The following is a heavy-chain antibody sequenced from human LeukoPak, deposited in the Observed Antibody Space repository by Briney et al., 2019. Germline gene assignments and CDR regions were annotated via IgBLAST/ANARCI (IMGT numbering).Heavy chain of an antibody. J-gene: IGHJ4*02. D-gene: IGHD3-22*01. CDR3: ARAFEYYYDSSGYLGFDY. CDR2: INPNSGGT. V-gene: IGHV1-2*02. Sequence: ASVKVSCKASGYTFTSCDINWVRQATGQGLEWMGWINPNSGGTNYAQKFQGRVTMTRDTSISTAYMELSRLRSDDTAVYYCARAFEYYYDSSGYLGFDYWGQGTLVTVSS. CDR1: GYTFTSCD.